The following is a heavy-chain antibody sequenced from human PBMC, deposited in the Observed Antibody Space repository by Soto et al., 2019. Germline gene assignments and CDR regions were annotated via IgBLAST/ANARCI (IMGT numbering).Heavy chain of an antibody. J-gene: IGHJ6*02. V-gene: IGHV4-61*01. CDR3: ARFVRSCSATTCSTLADV. CDR1: GGFVNSDTHS. Sequence: PSETLSLTCTVSGGFVNSDTHSWSWIRQTPGKRLEWIGFIYSGGSTKNPSLRSRVTMSVDTSKNQFSLKLRSVIVADTAVYHCARFVRSCSATTCSTLADVWGHGIKVPVSS. CDR2: IYSGGST. D-gene: IGHD2-2*01.